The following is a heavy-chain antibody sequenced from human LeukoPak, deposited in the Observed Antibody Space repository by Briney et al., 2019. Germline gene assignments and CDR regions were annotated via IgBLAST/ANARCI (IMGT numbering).Heavy chain of an antibody. D-gene: IGHD2-2*02. CDR2: INPNSGGT. Sequence: ASVKVSCKASGYTFTGYYMHWVRQAPGQGLEWMGWINPNSGGTNYAQKFQGRVTMTRDTSISTAYMELSRLRSDDTAVYYCARVRCSTCYFDYWGQGTLVTVSS. CDR1: GYTFTGYY. J-gene: IGHJ4*02. V-gene: IGHV1-2*02. CDR3: ARVRCSTCYFDY.